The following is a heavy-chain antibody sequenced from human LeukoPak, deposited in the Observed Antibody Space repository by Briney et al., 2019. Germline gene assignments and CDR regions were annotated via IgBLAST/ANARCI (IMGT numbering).Heavy chain of an antibody. CDR1: GFTFGDYA. Sequence: GSLRLSCTASGFTFGDYAMSWFRQAPGKGLEWVGFIRSKGYGGTTEYAASVKGRFTISRDDSKSIAYLQMNSLKTEDTAVYYCTRSRGPDYIDAFDIWGQGTMVTVSS. D-gene: IGHD3-10*01. J-gene: IGHJ3*02. V-gene: IGHV3-49*03. CDR3: TRSRGPDYIDAFDI. CDR2: IRSKGYGGTT.